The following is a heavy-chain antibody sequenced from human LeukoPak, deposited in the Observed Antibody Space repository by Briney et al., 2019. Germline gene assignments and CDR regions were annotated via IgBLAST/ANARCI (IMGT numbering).Heavy chain of an antibody. CDR1: GFTFSSYW. J-gene: IGHJ3*02. CDR2: LNNDGSST. Sequence: GESLKISCAASGFTFSSYWMHWVRQAPGKGLVWVSRLNNDGSSTNYADSVKGRFTISRDNAKNTLYLQMNSLRAEDTAVYYCARIAWDAFDIWGQGTMVTVSS. CDR3: ARIAWDAFDI. D-gene: IGHD2-15*01. V-gene: IGHV3-74*01.